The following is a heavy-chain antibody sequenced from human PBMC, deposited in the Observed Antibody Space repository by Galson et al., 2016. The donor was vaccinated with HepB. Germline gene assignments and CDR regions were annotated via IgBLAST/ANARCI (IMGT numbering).Heavy chain of an antibody. V-gene: IGHV3-23*01. Sequence: SLRLSCAVSGFTFRSHAMSWVRQAPGKGLEWVSDISGSGITTYYADSVKGRFTISRDNSKKTVYLQMSSLRAEDTAVYYCARLFGGYIDYWGQGTLVTVSS. CDR2: ISGSGITT. J-gene: IGHJ4*02. CDR3: ARLFGGYIDY. CDR1: GFTFRSHA. D-gene: IGHD3-16*01.